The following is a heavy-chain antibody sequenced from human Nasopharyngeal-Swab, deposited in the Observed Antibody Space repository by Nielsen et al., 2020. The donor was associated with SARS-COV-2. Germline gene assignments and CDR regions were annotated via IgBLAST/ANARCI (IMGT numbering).Heavy chain of an antibody. CDR3: ARADIVVVPAAPIHYMDV. Sequence: WIRQPPGKGLEWIGEINHSGSTNYNPSLKSRVTISVDTSKNQFSLKLSSVTAADTAVYYCARADIVVVPAAPIHYMDVWGKGTTVTVSS. D-gene: IGHD2-2*01. CDR2: INHSGST. V-gene: IGHV4-34*01. J-gene: IGHJ6*03.